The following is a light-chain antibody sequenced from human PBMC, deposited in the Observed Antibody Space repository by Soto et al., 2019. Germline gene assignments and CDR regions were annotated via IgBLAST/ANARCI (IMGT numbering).Light chain of an antibody. Sequence: QSVLTQPASVSGTPGQSITITCSGSNNDVGRYSYVSWYQQYPGKVPKLIMYEVRLRPSGISDRFSGSKSGNTAPLTISGLQPEDEADYYCASYTTDTTRLFGTGTKVTVL. J-gene: IGLJ1*01. CDR3: ASYTTDTTRL. CDR1: NNDVGRYSY. V-gene: IGLV2-14*01. CDR2: EVR.